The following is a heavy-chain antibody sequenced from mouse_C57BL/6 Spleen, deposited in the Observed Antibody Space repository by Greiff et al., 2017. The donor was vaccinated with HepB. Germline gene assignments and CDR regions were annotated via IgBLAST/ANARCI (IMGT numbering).Heavy chain of an antibody. J-gene: IGHJ4*01. CDR2: IYPRDGST. D-gene: IGHD1-1*01. Sequence: QVQLQQSDAELVKPGASVKISCKVSGYTFTDHTIHWMKQRPEQGLEWIGYIYPRDGSTKYNEKFKGKATLTADKSSSTAYMQLNSLTSEDSAVYFCARGGYYGSSLYAMDYWGQGTSVTVSS. CDR3: ARGGYYGSSLYAMDY. V-gene: IGHV1-78*01. CDR1: GYTFTDHT.